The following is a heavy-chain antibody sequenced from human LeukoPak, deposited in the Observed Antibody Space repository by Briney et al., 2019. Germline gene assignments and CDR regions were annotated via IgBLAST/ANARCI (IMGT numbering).Heavy chain of an antibody. D-gene: IGHD3-10*01. CDR3: ARDRGFMVRGSRRGYDDYYYYMDV. Sequence: SETLSLTCAVYGGSFSGYYWSWIRQPPGKGLEWIGEINHSGSTNYNPSLKSRVTISVDTSKNQFSLKLSSVTAADTAVYYCARDRGFMVRGSRRGYDDYYYYMDVWGKGTTVTISS. CDR2: INHSGST. J-gene: IGHJ6*03. V-gene: IGHV4-34*01. CDR1: GGSFSGYY.